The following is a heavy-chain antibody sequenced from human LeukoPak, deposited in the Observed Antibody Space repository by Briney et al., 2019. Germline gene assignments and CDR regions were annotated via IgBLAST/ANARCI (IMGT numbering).Heavy chain of an antibody. V-gene: IGHV1-46*01. CDR2: INPSGGST. J-gene: IGHJ1*01. Sequence: ASVKVSCKASGYTFTSYYMHWVPQAPEQGLEWMGIINPSGGSTSYAQKFQGRVTMTRDTSTSTVYMELSRLKSEDTAVYYCSIYSYSSGWDGYFQYWGQGTVVSVSS. CDR1: GYTFTSYY. D-gene: IGHD6-19*01. CDR3: SIYSYSSGWDGYFQY.